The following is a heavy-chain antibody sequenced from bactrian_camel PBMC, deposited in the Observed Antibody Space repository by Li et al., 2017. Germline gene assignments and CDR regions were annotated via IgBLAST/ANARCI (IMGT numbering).Heavy chain of an antibody. CDR2: IYTDRSSP. D-gene: IGHD2*01. Sequence: DVQLVESGGGSVQAGGSLRLSCAASGYTFRRHCMAWFRQAPEKEREAVASIYTDRSSPHYADSVKGRFTISQDKAKNTVYLHMNNLKPEDTGVYYCAADLNRLTCGGSWSQSRRYEHWGQGTQVTVS. CDR1: GYTFRRHC. J-gene: IGHJ4*01. CDR3: AADLNRLTCGGSWSQSRRYEH. V-gene: IGHV3S31*01.